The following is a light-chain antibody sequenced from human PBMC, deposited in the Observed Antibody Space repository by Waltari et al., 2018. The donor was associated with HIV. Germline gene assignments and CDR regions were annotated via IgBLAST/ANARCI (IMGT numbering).Light chain of an antibody. CDR1: SFNIGRNF. J-gene: IGLJ1*01. CDR3: AAWDDSLGGCYV. Sequence: QSVLTQPPSASGTPGQRVIISCSGSSFNIGRNFVSWYQQLPGTAPTVRVCRSNQRPSRGPGRVSGSKSGASASLAISGLRSEDEADYYCAAWDDSLGGCYVFGPGTKVTVL. V-gene: IGLV1-47*01. CDR2: RSN.